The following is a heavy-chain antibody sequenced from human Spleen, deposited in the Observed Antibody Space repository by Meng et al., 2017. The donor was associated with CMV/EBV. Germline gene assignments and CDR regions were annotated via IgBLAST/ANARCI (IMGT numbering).Heavy chain of an antibody. V-gene: IGHV3-20*04. Sequence: LSSAGSGFTLDDYGMSWVRQAPGKGLEWVSGINGNGGSADYADSVRGRFTISRDNAANTLYLQMDSLRPEDTALYYCTRVVGGSPTRWGQGTLVTVSS. CDR2: INGNGGSA. CDR1: GFTLDDYG. J-gene: IGHJ1*01. CDR3: TRVVGGSPTR. D-gene: IGHD1-26*01.